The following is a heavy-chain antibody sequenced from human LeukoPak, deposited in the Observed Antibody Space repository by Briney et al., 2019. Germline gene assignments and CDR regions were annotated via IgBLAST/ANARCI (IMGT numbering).Heavy chain of an antibody. J-gene: IGHJ4*02. CDR3: ASSTSGSYYRGGYYFDY. CDR2: IYYSGST. CDR1: GGSISSSIYY. D-gene: IGHD1-26*01. V-gene: IGHV4-39*01. Sequence: PSETLSLTCTVSGGSISSSIYYGGWIRQPPGKGLEWIGSIYYSGSTYYNPSLKSRVTISVDTSKNQFSLKLSSVTAADTAVYYCASSTSGSYYRGGYYFDYWGQGTLVTVSS.